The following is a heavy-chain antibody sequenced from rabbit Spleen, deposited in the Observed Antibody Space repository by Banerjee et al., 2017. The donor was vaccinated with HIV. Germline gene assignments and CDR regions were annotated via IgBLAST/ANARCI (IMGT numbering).Heavy chain of an antibody. Sequence: QEQLEESGGDLVKPEASLTPTCTASGFSFSSYYYMCWVRQAPGKGLEWIACIYGGSSGSTYYASWAKGRFTISKTSATTVTLQMTSLTAADTATYFCARGFAYYGTRLDLWGQGTLVTVS. CDR1: GFSFSSYYY. J-gene: IGHJ3*01. D-gene: IGHD1-1*01. CDR3: ARGFAYYGTRLDL. CDR2: IYGGSSGST. V-gene: IGHV1S45*01.